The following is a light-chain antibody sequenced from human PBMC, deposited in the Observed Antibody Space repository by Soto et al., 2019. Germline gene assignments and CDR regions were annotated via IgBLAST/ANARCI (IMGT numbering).Light chain of an antibody. CDR3: QSYDKTNVI. Sequence: NFMLTQPHSVSESPGKTVTISCTRISGSIASSFVQWHQQRPGSAPTTVIYDNNERPSGVPDRFSGSDDSSSNSATLSISGLKTEDEADYCCQSYDKTNVIFGGGTKLTVL. CDR1: SGSIASSF. V-gene: IGLV6-57*04. J-gene: IGLJ2*01. CDR2: DNN.